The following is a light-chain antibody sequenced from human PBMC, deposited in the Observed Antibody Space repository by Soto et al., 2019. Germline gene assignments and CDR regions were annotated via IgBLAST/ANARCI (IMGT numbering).Light chain of an antibody. V-gene: IGKV1-33*01. CDR1: QDINDY. Sequence: EIQMTQSPSSLSASLGDRVTITCQASQDINDYSNWYQQKPGKAPRLLIYGASFLEVGVPSRFSGSGSRTHFTLTISRLQPEDVATYYCQQYDSLPYTFGQGTRLEIK. CDR3: QQYDSLPYT. CDR2: GAS. J-gene: IGKJ2*01.